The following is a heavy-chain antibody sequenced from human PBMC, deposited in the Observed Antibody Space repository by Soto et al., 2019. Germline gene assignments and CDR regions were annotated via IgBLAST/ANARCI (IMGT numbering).Heavy chain of an antibody. Sequence: ASVKVSCKASGGTFTSYYMHWVRQAPGQGREWMGIINPSGGSTSYAQKFQGRVTMTRDTSTSTVYMELSSLRSEDTAVYYCATNTRIAARQGWFDPWGQXTLVTASS. CDR2: INPSGGST. V-gene: IGHV1-46*01. CDR1: GGTFTSYY. J-gene: IGHJ5*02. CDR3: ATNTRIAARQGWFDP. D-gene: IGHD6-6*01.